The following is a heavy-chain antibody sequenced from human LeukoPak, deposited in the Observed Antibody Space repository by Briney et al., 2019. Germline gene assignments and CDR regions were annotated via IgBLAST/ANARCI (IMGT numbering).Heavy chain of an antibody. CDR2: ISSTSSYI. D-gene: IGHD2-2*01. CDR1: GFTFSSYS. CDR3: ARESGSRSYYYYMDV. Sequence: GGSLRLSCAASGFTFSSYSMNWVRQAPGKVLEWVSSISSTSSYIYYADSVKGRFTISRDKDKNSVYLQMTSLRAEDTAVYYCARESGSRSYYYYMDVWGKGTTVTVSS. V-gene: IGHV3-21*01. J-gene: IGHJ6*03.